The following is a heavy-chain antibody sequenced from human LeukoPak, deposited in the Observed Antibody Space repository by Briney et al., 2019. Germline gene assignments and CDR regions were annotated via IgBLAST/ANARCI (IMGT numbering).Heavy chain of an antibody. Sequence: PGGSLRLSCAASGVTFSPYWMSWVRQAPGKGLEWVANIKQDGSEKYYVDSVKDRFTISRDNAKNSLYLQMNSLRAEDTAVYYCARTYDSSGYPTHHFDYWGQGTLVTVSS. CDR1: GVTFSPYW. CDR3: ARTYDSSGYPTHHFDY. V-gene: IGHV3-7*01. CDR2: IKQDGSEK. J-gene: IGHJ4*02. D-gene: IGHD3-22*01.